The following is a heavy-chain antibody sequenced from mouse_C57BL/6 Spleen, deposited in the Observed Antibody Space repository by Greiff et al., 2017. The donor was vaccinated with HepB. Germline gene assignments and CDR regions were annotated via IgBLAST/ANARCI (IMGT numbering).Heavy chain of an antibody. J-gene: IGHJ3*01. CDR3: ARGRGLPPWFAY. V-gene: IGHV2-2*01. CDR1: GFSLTSYG. CDR2: IWSGGST. D-gene: IGHD2-4*01. Sequence: VKLMESGPGLVQPSQSLSITCTVSGFSLTSYGVHWVRQSPGKGLEWLGVIWSGGSTDYNAAFISRLSISKDNSKSQVFFKMNSLQADDTAIYYCARGRGLPPWFAYWGQGTLVTVSA.